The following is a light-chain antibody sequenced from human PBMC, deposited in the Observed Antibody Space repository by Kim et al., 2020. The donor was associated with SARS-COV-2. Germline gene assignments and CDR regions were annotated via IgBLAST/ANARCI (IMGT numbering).Light chain of an antibody. Sequence: SPGERATLSCRASQRISSNLAWFQQKLGQAPRLLIYGASTRATGIPARFSGSGSGTEFTLTISSLQSEDFAVYYCQQYNNWPPMYTFGQGTKLEIK. CDR1: QRISSN. CDR2: GAS. CDR3: QQYNNWPPMYT. J-gene: IGKJ2*01. V-gene: IGKV3-15*01.